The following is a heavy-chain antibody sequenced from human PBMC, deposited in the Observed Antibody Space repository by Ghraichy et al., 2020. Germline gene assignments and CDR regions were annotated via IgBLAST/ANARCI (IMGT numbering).Heavy chain of an antibody. J-gene: IGHJ3*01. CDR1: NGSLSSYY. V-gene: IGHV4-34*01. Sequence: SETLSLTCAVYNGSLSSYYWTWIRQPPGKGLEWIGEINHSGSTNYNPSLKSRVTISVDTSKNHFSLKMSSLTAADTAVYYCGRVNGGIWGQGTMVTVSS. CDR3: GRVNGGI. D-gene: IGHD2-8*01. CDR2: INHSGST.